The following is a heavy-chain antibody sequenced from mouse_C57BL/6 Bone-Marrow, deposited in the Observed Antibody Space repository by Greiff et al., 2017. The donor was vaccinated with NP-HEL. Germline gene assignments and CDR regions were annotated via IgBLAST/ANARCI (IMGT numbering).Heavy chain of an antibody. CDR3: ERFPNGDDTSYWYFDV. CDR1: GFTFTDYY. CDR2: IRTKANGYTT. V-gene: IGHV7-3*01. J-gene: IGHJ1*03. Sequence: EVQLLESGAGLVQPGASLSLSCAASGFTFTDYYMSWVRQPPGQALEWLGFIRTKANGYTTEYSFSVKGRLTISRDNFQSILYLQMNALRAQDSATYECERFPNGDDTSYWYFDVWGTGTTVTVSS. D-gene: IGHD2-2*01.